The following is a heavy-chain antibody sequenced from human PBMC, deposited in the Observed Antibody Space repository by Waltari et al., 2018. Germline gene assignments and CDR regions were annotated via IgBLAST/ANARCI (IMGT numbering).Heavy chain of an antibody. J-gene: IGHJ4*02. CDR3: ARGDFTYFDY. V-gene: IGHV4-34*01. CDR2: INHSGST. Sequence: QVQLQQWGAGLLKPSETLSLTCAVYGGSFSGYYWSWIRQPPGKGLEWIGEINHSGSTNYNPSLKSRVTISVDTSKNQFSLTLSSVTAADTAVYYCARGDFTYFDYWGQGTLVTVSS. CDR1: GGSFSGYY. D-gene: IGHD2-21*02.